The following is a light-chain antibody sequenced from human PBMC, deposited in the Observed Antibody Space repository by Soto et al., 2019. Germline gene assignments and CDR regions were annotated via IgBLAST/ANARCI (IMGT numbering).Light chain of an antibody. Sequence: DIQMTQSPSSLSASVGDRVTITCRASQGIRDALGWYQQKPGKVPKRLIYSASSLQNGVPSRFSGSGSETVFTLTISSLQTEDFATYYCQHLRTYPFSFGQGTK. CDR1: QGIRDA. V-gene: IGKV1-17*01. CDR3: QHLRTYPFS. J-gene: IGKJ2*03. CDR2: SAS.